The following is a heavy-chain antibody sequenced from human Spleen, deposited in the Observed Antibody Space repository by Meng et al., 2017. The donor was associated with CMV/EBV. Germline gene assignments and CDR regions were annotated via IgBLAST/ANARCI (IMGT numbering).Heavy chain of an antibody. D-gene: IGHD5-18*01. CDR1: GGSISSSNW. CDR3: ARLGYSYEAH. V-gene: IGHV4-4*02. J-gene: IGHJ4*02. Sequence: SETLSLTCAVSGGSISSSNWWSWVRQPPGKGLECIGEIDHSGSTNYNPSLRSRVTISVDTSKNQFSLKVTSVTAADTAVYYCARLGYSYEAHWGQGALVTVSS. CDR2: IDHSGST.